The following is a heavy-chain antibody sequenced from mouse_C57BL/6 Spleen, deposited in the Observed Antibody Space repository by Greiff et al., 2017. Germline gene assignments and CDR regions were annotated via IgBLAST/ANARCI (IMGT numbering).Heavy chain of an antibody. Sequence: QVQLQQPGAELVMPGASVKLSCKASGYTFTSYWMHWVKQRPGQGLEWIGEIDPSDSYTNYNQQFKGKSTLTVDKSSSTAYMQLSSLTSEDSAVYYCARGGITTSVATGAMDYWGQGTSVTVSS. D-gene: IGHD1-1*01. CDR3: ARGGITTSVATGAMDY. J-gene: IGHJ4*01. CDR2: IDPSDSYT. V-gene: IGHV1-69*01. CDR1: GYTFTSYW.